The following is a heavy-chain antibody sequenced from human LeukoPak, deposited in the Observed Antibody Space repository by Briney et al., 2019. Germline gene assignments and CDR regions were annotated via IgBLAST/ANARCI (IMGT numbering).Heavy chain of an antibody. J-gene: IGHJ4*02. CDR1: GGSISSYS. Sequence: SETLSLTCTVSGGSISSYSWNWIRQSPGKGLEWIGRVYHSGSINYNPSLKSRVTISVDTSKNQFSLNLSSVTAADTAVYYCVSSYGGNVLDYWGQGTLVIVSS. V-gene: IGHV4-59*01. CDR2: VYHSGSI. CDR3: VSSYGGNVLDY. D-gene: IGHD4/OR15-4a*01.